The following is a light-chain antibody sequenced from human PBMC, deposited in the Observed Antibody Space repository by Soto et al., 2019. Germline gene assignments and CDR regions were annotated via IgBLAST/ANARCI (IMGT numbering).Light chain of an antibody. V-gene: IGLV4-69*01. Sequence: QAVVTQSPSASASLGASVKLTCTLSSGHSNYAIAWHQQQPEKGPRFLMKLNSDGSHSKGDGIPDHFSGSSSGAERYLTISTLQSEDEADYYCQTWGSGIHIFGGGTKLTVL. CDR2: LNSDGSH. CDR3: QTWGSGIHI. CDR1: SGHSNYA. J-gene: IGLJ2*01.